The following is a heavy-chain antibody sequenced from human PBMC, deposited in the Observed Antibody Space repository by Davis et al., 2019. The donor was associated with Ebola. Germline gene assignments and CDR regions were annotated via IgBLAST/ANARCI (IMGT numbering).Heavy chain of an antibody. CDR1: GFTFRSYW. V-gene: IGHV3-30*03. CDR3: VRDYNDGIGRFDY. CDR2: IAYDGRYE. Sequence: GGSLRLSCAASGFTFRSYWMNWVRQAPGKGLEWVTDIAYDGRYESYAESVKGRFTISRDNSKSTLYLQMNSLRLEDTAVYYCVRDYNDGIGRFDYWGQGTLVTVSS. J-gene: IGHJ4*02. D-gene: IGHD3-16*01.